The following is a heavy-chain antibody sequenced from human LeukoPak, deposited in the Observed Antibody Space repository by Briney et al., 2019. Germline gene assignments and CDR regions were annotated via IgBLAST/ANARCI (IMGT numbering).Heavy chain of an antibody. CDR1: GFTFSSYG. CDR3: AKFPSITLDY. CDR2: ISYDGSNK. Sequence: GGSLRLSCAASGFTFSSYGMHWVRQAPGKGLEWVAVISYDGSNKYYADSVKGRFTISRGNSKNTLYLQMNSLRAEDTAVYYCAKFPSITLDYWGQGTLVTVSS. J-gene: IGHJ4*02. V-gene: IGHV3-30*18.